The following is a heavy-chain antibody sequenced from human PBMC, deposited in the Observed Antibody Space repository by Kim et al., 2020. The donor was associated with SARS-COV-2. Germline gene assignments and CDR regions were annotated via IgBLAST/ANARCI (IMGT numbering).Heavy chain of an antibody. CDR2: ISYDGSNK. J-gene: IGHJ6*01. D-gene: IGHD2-2*01. V-gene: IGHV3-30*04. Sequence: GGSLRLSCAASGFTFSSYAMHWVRQAPGKGLEWVAVISYDGSNKYYADSVKGRFTISRDNSKNTLYLQMNSLRAEDTAVYYCARESCSSTSCYVYYYYG. CDR1: GFTFSSYA. CDR3: ARESCSSTSCYVYYYYG.